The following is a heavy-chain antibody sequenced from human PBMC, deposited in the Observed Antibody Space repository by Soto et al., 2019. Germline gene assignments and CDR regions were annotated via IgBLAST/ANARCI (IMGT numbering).Heavy chain of an antibody. D-gene: IGHD1-26*01. CDR1: GFTFNNFA. J-gene: IGHJ4*02. Sequence: EVPLLESGGGLVQPGGSLRLSCVASGFTFNNFAMTWVRQAPGNGLEWVSTISVRGGTTYYADSVKGRFTISRDNSKNTLYLQMNSLRAEDTAVYYCAKGERSGNYYGGFDYWGQGTLVTVSP. CDR3: AKGERSGNYYGGFDY. CDR2: ISVRGGTT. V-gene: IGHV3-23*01.